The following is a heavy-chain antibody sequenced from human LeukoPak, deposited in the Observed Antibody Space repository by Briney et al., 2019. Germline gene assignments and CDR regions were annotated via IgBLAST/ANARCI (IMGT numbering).Heavy chain of an antibody. D-gene: IGHD6-6*01. J-gene: IGHJ4*02. V-gene: IGHV3-43*02. CDR2: ISGPGSVT. CDR3: ARGTGSGSYLLDY. CDR1: GFTFDDYA. Sequence: GGSLRLSCAGSGFTFDDYAMHWIRQPPGKGLQWVSLISGPGSVTHQADSVKGRFTISRDNSKNSLYLQMSSLRTEDTALYYCARGTGSGSYLLDYWGQGTLVTVSS.